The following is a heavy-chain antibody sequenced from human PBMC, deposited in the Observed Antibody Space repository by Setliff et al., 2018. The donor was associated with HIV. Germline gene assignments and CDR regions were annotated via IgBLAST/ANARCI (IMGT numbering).Heavy chain of an antibody. D-gene: IGHD2-2*01. CDR3: VRGYCSSTTCYEDYYYMDV. CDR1: GGSISGYY. CDR2: IFFTGNT. V-gene: IGHV4-59*01. Sequence: PSETLSLTCTVSGGSISGYYWGWIRQPPGKGLEYIGSIFFTGNTIYNPSLKARVTLSVDMSKNQVFLRLSSVTAADTAVYYCVRGYCSSTTCYEDYYYMDVWGKGSTVTVSS. J-gene: IGHJ6*03.